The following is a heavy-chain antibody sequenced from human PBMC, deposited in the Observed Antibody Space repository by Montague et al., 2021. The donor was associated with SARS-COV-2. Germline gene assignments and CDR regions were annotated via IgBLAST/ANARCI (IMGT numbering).Heavy chain of an antibody. J-gene: IGHJ4*02. D-gene: IGHD4/OR15-4a*01. CDR3: ARGGYGGWTGSYFDY. CDR1: GGSISSSNW. V-gene: IGHV4-4*02. CDR2: IHHSGST. Sequence: SETLSLTCAVSGGSISSSNWWSWVRQPPGKELEWIGEIHHSGSTNSNPSLTSRVTMSVDRSKNHFSLRLSSLAAADTAMYYCARGGYGGWTGSYFDYWGQGALVTVSS.